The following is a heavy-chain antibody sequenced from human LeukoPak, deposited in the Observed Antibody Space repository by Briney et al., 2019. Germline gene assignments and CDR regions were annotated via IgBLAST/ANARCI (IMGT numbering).Heavy chain of an antibody. J-gene: IGHJ4*02. CDR2: IYTSGST. V-gene: IGHV4-4*07. CDR1: GGSISSYY. Sequence: SETLSLTCTVSGGSISSYYWGWIRQPAGKGLEWIGRIYTSGSTNYNPSLKSRVTISVDTSKNQFSLRLTSVTAADTAVYYCAREVPGMAVADYFDYWGQGTLVTVSS. D-gene: IGHD6-19*01. CDR3: AREVPGMAVADYFDY.